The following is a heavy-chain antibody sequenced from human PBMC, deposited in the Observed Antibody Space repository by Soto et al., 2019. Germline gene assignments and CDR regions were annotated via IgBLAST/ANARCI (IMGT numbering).Heavy chain of an antibody. J-gene: IGHJ4*02. V-gene: IGHV4-34*01. CDR3: ARGYRWYDNSGYYPYYFDY. CDR2: INHSGST. CDR1: GGSFSDNY. Sequence: QVQLQQWGAGLLKPSETLSLTCAVYGGSFSDNYWSWIRQPPGKGLEWIGEINHSGSTNYNPSLKSRVTISEDTSKNQFSLKLNSVTAADTAVYYCARGYRWYDNSGYYPYYFDYWGQGTLVTVSS. D-gene: IGHD3-22*01.